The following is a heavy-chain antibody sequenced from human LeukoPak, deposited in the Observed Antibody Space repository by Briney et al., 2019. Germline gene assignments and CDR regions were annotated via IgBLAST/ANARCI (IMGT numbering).Heavy chain of an antibody. CDR2: ISGSGGST. J-gene: IGHJ4*02. CDR3: AKADNDYFDY. D-gene: IGHD1-14*01. CDR1: GFTFSSYG. V-gene: IGHV3-23*01. Sequence: PGGSLRLSCAASGFTFSSYGMHWVRQAPGKGLEWASAISGSGGSTYYADSVKGRFTISRDNSKNTLYLQMNSLRAEDTAVYYCAKADNDYFDYWGQGTLVTVSS.